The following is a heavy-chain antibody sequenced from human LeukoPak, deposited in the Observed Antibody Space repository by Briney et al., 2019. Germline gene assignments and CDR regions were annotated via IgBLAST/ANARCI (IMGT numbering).Heavy chain of an antibody. CDR1: GFTFSSYS. CDR2: ISSSSSTI. CDR3: AREPYYYDSTSPYMDV. J-gene: IGHJ6*03. Sequence: PGGSLRLSCAASGFTFSSYSMSWVRQAPGKGLEWVSYISSSSSTIYYADSVKGRFTISRDNAKNSLYLQMNSLRAEDTAVYYCAREPYYYDSTSPYMDVWGKGTTVTISS. V-gene: IGHV3-48*01. D-gene: IGHD3-22*01.